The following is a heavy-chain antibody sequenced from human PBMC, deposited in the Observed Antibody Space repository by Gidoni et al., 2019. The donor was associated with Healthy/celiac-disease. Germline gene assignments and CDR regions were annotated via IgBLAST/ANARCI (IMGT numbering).Heavy chain of an antibody. J-gene: IGHJ4*02. V-gene: IGHV3-30-3*01. CDR1: GVTCSSIA. CDR3: ARIDDSSGYYVRYFDY. Sequence: QVQLVESGGGVVQPGRSLRLSCAASGVTCSSIAMHWVRQAPGKGLEWLAVISYDGSNNYYADSVKGRFTISRDNSKNTLYLQMNSLRAEDTAVYYCARIDDSSGYYVRYFDYWGQGTLVTVSS. CDR2: ISYDGSNN. D-gene: IGHD3-22*01.